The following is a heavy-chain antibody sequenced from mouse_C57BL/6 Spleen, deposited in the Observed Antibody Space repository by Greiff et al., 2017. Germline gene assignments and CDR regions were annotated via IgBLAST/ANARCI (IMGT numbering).Heavy chain of an antibody. CDR1: GYTFTSYW. D-gene: IGHD1-1*01. CDR3: ARDYYEGYYAMDY. CDR2: IDPSDSET. Sequence: VQLQQSGAELVRPGASVKLSCKASGYTFTSYWMHWVKQRPIQGLEWIGNIDPSDSETHYTQKFKDKATLTVDNSSSTAYMQLSSLTSEDSAVYYCARDYYEGYYAMDYWGQGTSVTVSS. V-gene: IGHV1-52*01. J-gene: IGHJ4*01.